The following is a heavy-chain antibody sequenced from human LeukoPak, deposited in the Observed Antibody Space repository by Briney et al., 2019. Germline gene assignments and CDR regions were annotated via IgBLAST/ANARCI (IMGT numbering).Heavy chain of an antibody. J-gene: IGHJ4*02. CDR1: GFTFSNYW. V-gene: IGHV3-7*01. CDR3: VRDGGVSGYDLLDY. Sequence: QPGGSLRLSCAASGFTFSNYWMTWVRQAPGKRLEWVAHINQDGSEEHYMDSVKARFTISRDNAKNSLSLQMNSLRAEDTAVYYCVRDGGVSGYDLLDYWGQGTLVTVSS. CDR2: INQDGSEE. D-gene: IGHD5-12*01.